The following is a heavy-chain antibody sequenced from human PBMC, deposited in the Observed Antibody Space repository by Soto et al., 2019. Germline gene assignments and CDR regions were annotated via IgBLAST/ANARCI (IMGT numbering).Heavy chain of an antibody. Sequence: SRNTLVNPKQTLPLTCTFSGFSTSTTGLCVGWIRQTTGTAPELLARIYFNDDNLYSTSLKSSLTITKYTSQHQVVLTMTNVDPVDTATYYCAHRRIWSGYFNWFGPWRQG. J-gene: IGHJ5*02. CDR2: IYFNDDN. CDR1: GFSTSTTGLC. D-gene: IGHD3-3*01. V-gene: IGHV2-5*01. CDR3: AHRRIWSGYFNWFGP.